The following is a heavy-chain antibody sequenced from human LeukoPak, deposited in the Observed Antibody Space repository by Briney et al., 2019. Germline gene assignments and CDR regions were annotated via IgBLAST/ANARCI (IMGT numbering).Heavy chain of an antibody. D-gene: IGHD2-15*01. CDR2: IIPIFGTA. CDR1: GGTFSSYA. Sequence: SVKVSCKASGGTFSSYAISWVRQAPGQGLEWMGGIIPIFGTANYAQKFQGRVTITADESTSTAYMELSSLRSEDTAVYYCARESIVVVVAARWFDPWGQGTLVTVSS. CDR3: ARESIVVVVAARWFDP. J-gene: IGHJ5*02. V-gene: IGHV1-69*13.